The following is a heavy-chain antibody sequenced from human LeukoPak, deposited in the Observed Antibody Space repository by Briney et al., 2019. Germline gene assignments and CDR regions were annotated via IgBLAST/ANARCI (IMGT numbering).Heavy chain of an antibody. CDR3: ARRYMATSAEDFDY. D-gene: IGHD5-24*01. CDR2: IRSKANNYAT. V-gene: IGHV3-73*01. J-gene: IGHJ4*02. Sequence: GGSLRLSCAASGFTFSGSAMHWVRQASGKGLEWVGRIRSKANNYATVYAASLKGRFTISRDDSKNTAYLQMNSLRAEDAAMYYCARRYMATSAEDFDYWGQGTLVTVSS. CDR1: GFTFSGSA.